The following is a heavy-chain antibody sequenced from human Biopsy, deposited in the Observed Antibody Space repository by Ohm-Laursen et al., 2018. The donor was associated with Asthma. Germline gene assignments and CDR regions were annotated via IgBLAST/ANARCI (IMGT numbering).Heavy chain of an antibody. V-gene: IGHV3-30*03. J-gene: IGHJ6*02. D-gene: IGHD2-21*02. Sequence: SLRLSCSASGFSFSRYGMHWVRQASGKGLEWVAVISFDGSNKYYGDSVKGRFTIARDNSKNTVYLQMNSLRAEDTAVYYCASYEVVTAILPMDVWGQGTTVTVSS. CDR2: ISFDGSNK. CDR1: GFSFSRYG. CDR3: ASYEVVTAILPMDV.